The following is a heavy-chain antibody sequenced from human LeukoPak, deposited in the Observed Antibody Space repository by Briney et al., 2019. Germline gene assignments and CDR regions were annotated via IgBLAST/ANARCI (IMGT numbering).Heavy chain of an antibody. V-gene: IGHV3-30*02. CDR2: IRYDGSNK. D-gene: IGHD2-2*01. CDR1: GFTFSSYG. Sequence: GGSLRLSCAASGFTFSSYGMHWVRQAPGKGLEWVAFIRYDGSNKYYADSVKGRFTISRDNSKNTMYLQMNSLRAEDTAVYYCAKGVWVGVLVPAGGNNDYGGQGTLVTVSS. CDR3: AKGVWVGVLVPAGGNNDY. J-gene: IGHJ4*02.